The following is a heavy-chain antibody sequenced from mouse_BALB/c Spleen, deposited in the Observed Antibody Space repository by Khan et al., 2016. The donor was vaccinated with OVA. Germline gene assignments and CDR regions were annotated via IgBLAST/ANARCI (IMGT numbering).Heavy chain of an antibody. V-gene: IGHV5-6*01. J-gene: IGHJ3*01. D-gene: IGHD1-1*02. CDR2: ISSGGHYT. CDR1: GFTFSTYG. Sequence: EVELVESGGDLVKTGGSLKLSCAASGFTFSTYGMSWVRQTPDKRLEWVATISSGGHYTYYIDSVKGRFTISRDNADNILYLQMTSLRSEDTAVYYGARLAYYYNSEGFAYWGQGTLVTVSA. CDR3: ARLAYYYNSEGFAY.